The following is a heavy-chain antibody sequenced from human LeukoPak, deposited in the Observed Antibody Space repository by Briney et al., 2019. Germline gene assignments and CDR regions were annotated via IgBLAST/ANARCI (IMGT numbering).Heavy chain of an antibody. V-gene: IGHV3-30*02. Sequence: QPGRSLRLSCAASGFTFSSYGMHWVRQAPGKGLEWVAFIRYDGSNKYYADSVKGRFTISRDNSKNTLYLQMNSLRAEDTAVYYCAKERWELRSNYFDYWGQGTLVTVSS. CDR2: IRYDGSNK. D-gene: IGHD1-26*01. CDR3: AKERWELRSNYFDY. CDR1: GFTFSSYG. J-gene: IGHJ4*02.